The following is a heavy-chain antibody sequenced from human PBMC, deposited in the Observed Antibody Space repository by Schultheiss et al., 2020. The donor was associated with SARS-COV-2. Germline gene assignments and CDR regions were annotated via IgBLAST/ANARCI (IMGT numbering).Heavy chain of an antibody. CDR3: AKFRPEARIAGSDMDV. D-gene: IGHD6-25*01. Sequence: LKISCLASGLTFSNYTMHWVRQAPGKGLEWVSVIYSGGSTYYADSVKGRFTISRDNAKNSLYLQMNSLRAEDTAVYYCAKFRPEARIAGSDMDVWGQGTTVTVSS. CDR2: IYSGGST. CDR1: GLTFSNYT. J-gene: IGHJ6*02. V-gene: IGHV3-53*01.